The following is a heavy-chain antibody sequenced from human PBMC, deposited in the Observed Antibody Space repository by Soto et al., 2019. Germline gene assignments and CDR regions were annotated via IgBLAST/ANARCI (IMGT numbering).Heavy chain of an antibody. D-gene: IGHD3-22*01. V-gene: IGHV4-59*11. CDR2: IYYSGST. Sequence: SETLSLTCTVSGGSISSHYWSWILQPPRKGLEWIGYIYYSGSTNYNPSLKSRVTISVDTSKNQFSLKLSSVTAADTAVYYCAREGATYYYDSSGDEDAFDIWGQGTMVTVS. CDR1: GGSISSHY. CDR3: AREGATYYYDSSGDEDAFDI. J-gene: IGHJ3*02.